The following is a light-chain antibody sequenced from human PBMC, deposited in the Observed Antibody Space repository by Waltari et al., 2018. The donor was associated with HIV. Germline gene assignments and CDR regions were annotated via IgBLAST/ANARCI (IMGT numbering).Light chain of an antibody. V-gene: IGKV1-33*01. CDR3: QQYDNLPLT. Sequence: DVQMTQSPSSLSASVGDRVTITCQASQDISKYLNWFQQKPGKAPKLLIYDASNLKTGVPSRVSGSGSGTDFTFTISSLQPEDIATYYCQQYDNLPLTFGGGTKVELK. CDR1: QDISKY. CDR2: DAS. J-gene: IGKJ4*01.